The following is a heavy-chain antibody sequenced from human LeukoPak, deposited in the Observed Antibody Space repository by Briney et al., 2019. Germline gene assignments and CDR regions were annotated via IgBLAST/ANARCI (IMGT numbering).Heavy chain of an antibody. J-gene: IGHJ4*02. CDR3: ARELEYYDSSGPTPRYYFDY. CDR1: GGTFSSYA. Sequence: GASVKVSCKASGGTFSSYAISWVRQAPGQGLEWMGRIIPIFGTANYAQKFQGRVTITTDESTSTAYMELSSLRSEDTAVYYCARELEYYDSSGPTPRYYFDYWGQGTLVTVSS. D-gene: IGHD3-22*01. V-gene: IGHV1-69*05. CDR2: IIPIFGTA.